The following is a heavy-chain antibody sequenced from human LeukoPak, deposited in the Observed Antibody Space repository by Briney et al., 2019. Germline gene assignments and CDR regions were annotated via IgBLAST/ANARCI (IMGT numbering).Heavy chain of an antibody. CDR3: ARDSVGRPQEH. J-gene: IGHJ1*01. CDR2: ITSDGSST. V-gene: IGHV3-74*01. CDR1: GFTFSSYW. Sequence: GGSLGLSCAASGFTFSSYWMHWVRQAPGKGLVWVSRITSDGSSTSYADSVKGRFTISRDNAKNTLYLQMNSLRAEDTAVYYCARDSVGRPQEHWGQGTLVTVSS. D-gene: IGHD1-14*01.